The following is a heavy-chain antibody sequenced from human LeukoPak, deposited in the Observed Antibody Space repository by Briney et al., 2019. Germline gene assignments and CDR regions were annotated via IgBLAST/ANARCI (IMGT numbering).Heavy chain of an antibody. CDR2: IRQDGSEQ. V-gene: IGHV3-7*01. CDR1: GFTFSTYW. J-gene: IGHJ3*02. Sequence: GGSLRLSCAASGFTFSTYWMSWVRQAPGKGLEWVANIRQDGSEQYYVDSVKGRFTISRDNAKHSLFLQMNSLRAEDTAVYYCAGYFARTGYYAEGFDIWGQGTMVTVSS. CDR3: AGYFARTGYYAEGFDI. D-gene: IGHD3/OR15-3a*01.